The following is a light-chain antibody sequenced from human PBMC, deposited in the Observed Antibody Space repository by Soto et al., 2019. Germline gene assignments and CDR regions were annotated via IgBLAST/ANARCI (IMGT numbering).Light chain of an antibody. CDR1: SGSFASNY. J-gene: IGLJ2*01. CDR3: QSYDSSVV. CDR2: EDN. Sequence: NFMLTQPHSVTESAGKTVTISCTRSSGSFASNYVQWYQQRPGSAPTTVIYEDNQRPSGVPDRFSGSIDSSSNSASLTISGLKSEDEADNYCQSYDSSVVFGGGTKLTVL. V-gene: IGLV6-57*04.